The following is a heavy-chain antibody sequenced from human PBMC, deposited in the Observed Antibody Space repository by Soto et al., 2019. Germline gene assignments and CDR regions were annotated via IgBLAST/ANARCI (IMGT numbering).Heavy chain of an antibody. V-gene: IGHV3-66*01. Sequence: EVQVVESGGGLVQPGGSLRLSCAASGFYVSNYYMSWFRQAPGKGLEWVSVIYRGGEIYYADSVQGRFTTSRDFTRNSLDLQLNSRRVDDTSVYYCARDRRYGDTLWGQGVVVTVSS. D-gene: IGHD3-9*01. J-gene: IGHJ4*02. CDR3: ARDRRYGDTL. CDR1: GFYVSNYY. CDR2: IYRGGEI.